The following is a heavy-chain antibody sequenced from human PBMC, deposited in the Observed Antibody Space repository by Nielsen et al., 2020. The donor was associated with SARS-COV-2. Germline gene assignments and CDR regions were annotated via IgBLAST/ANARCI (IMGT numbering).Heavy chain of an antibody. CDR2: INHSGST. CDR1: GGSFSGYY. Sequence: SETLSLTCAVYGGSFSGYYWRWIRQPPGKGLEWIGEINHSGSTNYNPSPKSRVTISVDTSKNQFSLKLSSVTAADTAVYYCARARLWFGEPIGGYPDYWGQGTLVTVSS. D-gene: IGHD3-10*01. J-gene: IGHJ4*02. V-gene: IGHV4-34*01. CDR3: ARARLWFGEPIGGYPDY.